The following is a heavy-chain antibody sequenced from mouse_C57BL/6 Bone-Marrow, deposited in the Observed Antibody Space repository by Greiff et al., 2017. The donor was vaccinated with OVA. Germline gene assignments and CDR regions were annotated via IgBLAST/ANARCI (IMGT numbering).Heavy chain of an antibody. Sequence: EVKLVESGGGLVQPGGSLKLSCAASGFTFSDYYMYWVRQTPEKRLEWVAYLSNGGGSTYYPDTVKGRFTISRDNAKNTLYLQMSRLKSEDTAMYYCAREAYWGQGTLVTVSA. CDR1: GFTFSDYY. V-gene: IGHV5-12*01. J-gene: IGHJ3*01. CDR3: AREAY. CDR2: LSNGGGST.